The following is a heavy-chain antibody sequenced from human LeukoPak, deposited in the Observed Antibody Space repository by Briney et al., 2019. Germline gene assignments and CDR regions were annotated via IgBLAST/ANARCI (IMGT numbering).Heavy chain of an antibody. CDR3: ARDGPSIAAAGSFDY. CDR2: ISSSSSTI. CDR1: GFTFSSYS. D-gene: IGHD6-13*01. V-gene: IGHV3-48*01. J-gene: IGHJ4*02. Sequence: AGGSLRLSCAASGFTFSSYSMSWVRQAPGKGLEWVSYISSSSSTIYYADSVKGRFTISRDNAKNSLYLQMNSLRAEDTAVYYCARDGPSIAAAGSFDYWGQGTLVTVSS.